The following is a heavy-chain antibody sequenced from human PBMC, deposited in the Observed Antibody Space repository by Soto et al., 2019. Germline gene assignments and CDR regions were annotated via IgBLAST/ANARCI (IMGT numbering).Heavy chain of an antibody. V-gene: IGHV3-30*03. Sequence: XESLTLSSAAPGFTFSRYDRHWVPQSPGKGLEWVGVISKDGSHKYYLESVKGRFTISRDNSKNILSLQMNSLRDEDTAVYYCASSRSGAVADSFDLWGQGTLVTFSS. CDR3: ASSRSGAVADSFDL. J-gene: IGHJ4*02. CDR2: ISKDGSHK. CDR1: GFTFSRYD. D-gene: IGHD3-3*01.